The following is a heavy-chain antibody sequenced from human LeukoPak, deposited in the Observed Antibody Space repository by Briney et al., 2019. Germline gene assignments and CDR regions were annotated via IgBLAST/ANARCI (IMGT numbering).Heavy chain of an antibody. CDR2: INGDGRNI. V-gene: IGHV3-74*01. J-gene: IGHJ6*02. D-gene: IGHD3-9*01. CDR3: TRDLMDYDVSSGLHHYYMDV. Sequence: GGSLRLSCVASGFTFSSYWMHWVRQDPRKGLVWVSRINGDGRNINYADSVRGRFTISRDNAKNTLYLQMNTLRVEDTAVYYCTRDLMDYDVSSGLHHYYMDVWGQGTTVTVSS. CDR1: GFTFSSYW.